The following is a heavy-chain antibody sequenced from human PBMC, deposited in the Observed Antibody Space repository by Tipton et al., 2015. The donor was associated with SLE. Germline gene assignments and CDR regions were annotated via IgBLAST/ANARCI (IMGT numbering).Heavy chain of an antibody. CDR1: GGSISSHY. D-gene: IGHD5-12*01. J-gene: IGHJ3*02. Sequence: LRLSCTVSGGSISSHYWSWFRQPPGKGLEWIGYIYYSGGTNYNPSLKSRVTISVDTSKNQFSLKLRAVTSADTAVYYCASLAHIVATIDDAFDIWGQGTRVTVSS. CDR2: IYYSGGT. CDR3: ASLAHIVATIDDAFDI. V-gene: IGHV4-59*11.